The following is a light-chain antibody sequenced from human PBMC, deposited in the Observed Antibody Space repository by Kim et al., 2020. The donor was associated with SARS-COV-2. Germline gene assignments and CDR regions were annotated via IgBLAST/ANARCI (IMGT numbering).Light chain of an antibody. CDR1: QSVSSSY. J-gene: IGKJ5*01. CDR3: QQYGSSPSAT. Sequence: PGERATLSCRARQSVSSSYLALYQQKPGQAPRLLIYGASSRATGIPDRFSGSGSGTDFTLTISTLEPEDFAVYYCQQYGSSPSATFGQGTRLEIK. CDR2: GAS. V-gene: IGKV3-20*01.